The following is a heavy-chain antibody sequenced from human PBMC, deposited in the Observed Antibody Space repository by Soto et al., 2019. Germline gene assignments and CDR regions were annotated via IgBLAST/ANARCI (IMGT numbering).Heavy chain of an antibody. CDR1: GGSISSYY. D-gene: IGHD5-12*01. CDR3: ARRTGPTIYYYGMGV. J-gene: IGHJ6*02. Sequence: SERLSLTCTVSGGSISSYYWTWIRQPPGKGLEWIGYIYYSGSTYYNPSLKSRVTISVDTSKNQFSLRLNSVTAADTAVYYCARRTGPTIYYYGMGVWGQRTTRTVSS. V-gene: IGHV4-59*01. CDR2: IYYSGST.